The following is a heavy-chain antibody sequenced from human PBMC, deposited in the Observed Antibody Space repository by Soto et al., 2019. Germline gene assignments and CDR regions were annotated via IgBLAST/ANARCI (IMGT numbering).Heavy chain of an antibody. CDR1: GGTFSSYT. V-gene: IGHV1-69*08. J-gene: IGHJ5*02. CDR3: AREVPLHFDWTSIGWFDP. D-gene: IGHD3-9*01. CDR2: IIPILGIA. Sequence: QVQLVQSGAEVKKPGSSVKVSCKASGGTFSSYTISWVRQAPGQGLEWMGRIIPILGIANYAQKFQGRVTITADKSTSTAYMELSSLRSEDTAVYYCAREVPLHFDWTSIGWFDPWGQGTLVAVSS.